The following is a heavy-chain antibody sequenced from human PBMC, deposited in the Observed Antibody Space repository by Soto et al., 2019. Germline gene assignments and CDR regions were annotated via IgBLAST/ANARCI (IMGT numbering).Heavy chain of an antibody. Sequence: GGSLRLSCAASGFDFSSYGMHWVRQTPGKGLEWVAVLGFDGGGRYYADSVKGRFTISRDNSKKMLYLQMNSLRAEDTAVYYCTRLLTFYYYAMDVWGQGTTVTVSS. CDR3: TRLLTFYYYAMDV. CDR2: LGFDGGGR. J-gene: IGHJ6*02. CDR1: GFDFSSYG. V-gene: IGHV3-33*01.